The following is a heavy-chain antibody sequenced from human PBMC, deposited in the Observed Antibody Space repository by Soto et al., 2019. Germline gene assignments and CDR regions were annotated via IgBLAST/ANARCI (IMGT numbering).Heavy chain of an antibody. CDR1: GFFFSSYT. J-gene: IGHJ4*02. CDR3: AKARDQQWVRLPFDY. V-gene: IGHV3-23*01. Sequence: EVQLLESGGGLVQPGGSLRLSCVGSGFFFSSYTMTWVRQAPGKGLEWVSSFSATSENTYYADSVRGRFPISRDNSKNTLFLQMNSLTAEDTAMYYCAKARDQQWVRLPFDYWGQGILVIVSS. D-gene: IGHD6-19*01. CDR2: FSATSENT.